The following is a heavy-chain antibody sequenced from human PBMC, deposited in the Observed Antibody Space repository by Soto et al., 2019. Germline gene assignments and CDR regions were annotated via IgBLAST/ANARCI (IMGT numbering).Heavy chain of an antibody. Sequence: QVQLQESGPGLVKPSQTLSLTCTVSGGSISSGDYYWSWIRQPPGKGLEWIGYIYYSGSTYYNPSLQSRVTISVDTSKNQFSLKLSSVTAADTAVYYCARDYSNPPYYYYGMDVWGQGTTVTVSS. J-gene: IGHJ6*02. CDR1: GGSISSGDYY. V-gene: IGHV4-30-4*01. D-gene: IGHD4-4*01. CDR2: IYYSGST. CDR3: ARDYSNPPYYYYGMDV.